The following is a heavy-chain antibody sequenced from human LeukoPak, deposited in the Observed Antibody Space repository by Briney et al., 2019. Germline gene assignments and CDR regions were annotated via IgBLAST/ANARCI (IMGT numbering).Heavy chain of an antibody. J-gene: IGHJ4*02. V-gene: IGHV4-4*07. Sequence: SETLSLTCTVSGGSISSYYWSWIRQPAGKGLEWIGRIYTSGSTNYNPSLKSRVTMSVDTSKNQFSLKLSSVTAADTAVYYCARGYYDSSGYYPSRTYYFDYWGQGTLVTVSS. CDR3: ARGYYDSSGYYPSRTYYFDY. D-gene: IGHD3-22*01. CDR2: IYTSGST. CDR1: GGSISSYY.